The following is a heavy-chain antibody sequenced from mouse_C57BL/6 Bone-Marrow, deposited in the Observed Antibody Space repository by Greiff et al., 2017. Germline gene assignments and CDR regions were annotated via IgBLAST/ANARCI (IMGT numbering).Heavy chain of an antibody. CDR1: GYAFSSSW. CDR3: FMITTFDY. V-gene: IGHV1-82*01. D-gene: IGHD2-4*01. CDR2: IYPGDGDT. Sequence: QVQLQQSGPELAKPGASVKISCKASGYAFSSSWMNWVKQRPGKGLEWIGRIYPGDGDTNYNVKFKGKATLTADKSSSTAYMQLSSLTSEDSAVYFCFMITTFDYWGQGTTVTVSS. J-gene: IGHJ2*01.